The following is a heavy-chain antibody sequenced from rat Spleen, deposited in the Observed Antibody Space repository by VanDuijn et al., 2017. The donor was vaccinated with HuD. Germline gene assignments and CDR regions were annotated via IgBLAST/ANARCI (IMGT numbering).Heavy chain of an antibody. J-gene: IGHJ2*01. CDR2: ISTGGGST. V-gene: IGHV5-27*01. Sequence: EVQLVESGGGLVQPGRSLKLSCAASGFTFSNYYMAWVRQAPTKGLEWVAYISTGGGSTYYRDSVKGRFTISRDNAKSTLYLQMDSLRSEDTATYYCTTDLIIIRDYWGQGVMVTVSS. D-gene: IGHD4-3*01. CDR3: TTDLIIIRDY. CDR1: GFTFSNYY.